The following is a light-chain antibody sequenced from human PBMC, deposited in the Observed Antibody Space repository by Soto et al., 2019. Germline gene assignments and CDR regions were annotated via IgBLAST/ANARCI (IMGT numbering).Light chain of an antibody. CDR1: SRDVGSYNL. Sequence: SALTQPASVSGSPGQSITISCTGTSRDVGSYNLVSWYQQHPGNAPKLIIYEGTKRPSGVSYRFSGSKSGNTASLTISGLQEEDEGDYHCCSFAGSSTDVFGTGTKVTVL. J-gene: IGLJ1*01. CDR3: CSFAGSSTDV. CDR2: EGT. V-gene: IGLV2-23*01.